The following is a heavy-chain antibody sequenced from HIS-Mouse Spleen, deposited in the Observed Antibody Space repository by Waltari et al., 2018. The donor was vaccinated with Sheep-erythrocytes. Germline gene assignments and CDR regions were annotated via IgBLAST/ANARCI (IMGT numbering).Heavy chain of an antibody. Sequence: EVQLVESGGGLVQPGGSLRLSCAASGFTFSSYWMHWVRQAPGKGLVWCSGINNDGSRTSYADSVEGRFTISRDNAKNTLYLQMNSLRAEDTAVYYCARSDIRSSGWLDYWGQGTLVTVSS. CDR3: ARSDIRSSGWLDY. V-gene: IGHV3-74*01. J-gene: IGHJ4*02. D-gene: IGHD6-19*01. CDR1: GFTFSSYW. CDR2: INNDGSRT.